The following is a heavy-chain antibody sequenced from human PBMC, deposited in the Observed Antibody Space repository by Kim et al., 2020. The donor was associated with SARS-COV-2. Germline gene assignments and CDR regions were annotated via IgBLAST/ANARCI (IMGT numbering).Heavy chain of an antibody. CDR1: GFTFSSYS. Sequence: GGSLRLSCAASGFTFSSYSMNWVRQAPGKGLEWVSYISSSSSTIYYADSVKGRFTISRDNAKNSLYLQMNSLRAEDTAVYYCARGRSVGATSDAFDIWGQGTMVTVSS. V-gene: IGHV3-48*04. J-gene: IGHJ3*02. CDR3: ARGRSVGATSDAFDI. CDR2: ISSSSSTI. D-gene: IGHD1-26*01.